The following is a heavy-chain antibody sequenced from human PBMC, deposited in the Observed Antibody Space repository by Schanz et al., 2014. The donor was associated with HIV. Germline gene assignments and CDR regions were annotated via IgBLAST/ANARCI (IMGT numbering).Heavy chain of an antibody. CDR1: GFTFSGYG. Sequence: QVQLVESGGGVVQPGRSLRLSCAVSGFTFSGYGMHWVRQAPGKGLEWVAVIWYDGKNRDYADSVKGRFTISRDNSKNTLYLQVNSLRAEDTAVYYCARERMTANWKAGMDVWGQGTTVTVSS. CDR2: IWYDGKNR. J-gene: IGHJ6*02. CDR3: ARERMTANWKAGMDV. D-gene: IGHD2-21*02. V-gene: IGHV3-33*01.